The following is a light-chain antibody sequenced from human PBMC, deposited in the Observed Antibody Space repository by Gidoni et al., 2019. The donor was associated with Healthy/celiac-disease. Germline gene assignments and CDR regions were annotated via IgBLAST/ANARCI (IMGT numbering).Light chain of an antibody. CDR2: DAS. Sequence: EIVLTQSPATLSLSPGERATLSCRASQSVSSYLAWYQQKPGQAPRLLIQDASNRASGIPARFSGSGSGTDFTLTISSLEPEDFAVYYCQQRSNWPRTFXQXTKVEIK. CDR1: QSVSSY. J-gene: IGKJ1*01. V-gene: IGKV3-11*01. CDR3: QQRSNWPRT.